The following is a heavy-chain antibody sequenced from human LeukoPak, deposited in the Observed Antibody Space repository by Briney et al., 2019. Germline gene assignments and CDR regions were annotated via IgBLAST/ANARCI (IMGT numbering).Heavy chain of an antibody. CDR3: AKRTGTTGGAFDY. Sequence: GGSLRLSCAASGFTFSHYGMHWVRQAPGKGLEWVAVISADGKSDYAESVKGRFTISRDNSKNTLYLQMNSLRADDTAVYYCAKRTGTTGGAFDYWGQGTLVTVSS. CDR2: ISADGKS. CDR1: GFTFSHYG. D-gene: IGHD1-14*01. J-gene: IGHJ4*02. V-gene: IGHV3-30*18.